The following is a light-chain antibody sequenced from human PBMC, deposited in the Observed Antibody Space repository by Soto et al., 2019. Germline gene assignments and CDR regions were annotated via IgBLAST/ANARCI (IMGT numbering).Light chain of an antibody. CDR1: QGVSNW. CDR3: QQYDNLLST. Sequence: DIQMTQSPSSVSASVGDRVTITCRASQGVSNWLAWYQQKPGKAPKLLIYAASTLRSGVPSRFRGSGSGTYFTFTISSRQPEDFARYYCQQYDNLLSTFGKGTRLEIK. CDR2: AAS. V-gene: IGKV1-12*01. J-gene: IGKJ5*01.